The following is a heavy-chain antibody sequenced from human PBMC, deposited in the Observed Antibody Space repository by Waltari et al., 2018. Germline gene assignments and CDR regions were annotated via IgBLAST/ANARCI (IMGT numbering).Heavy chain of an antibody. Sequence: QVQLVQSGAEVKKPGSSVKVSCKASGGTFSSYTISWVRQAPGQGLDWMGRIIPILGIANYAQKFQGRVTITADTSTDTAYMELSSLRSEDTAVYYCATFSRGSGWGDYYYGMDVWGQGTTVTVSS. CDR3: ATFSRGSGWGDYYYGMDV. CDR2: IIPILGIA. D-gene: IGHD6-19*01. V-gene: IGHV1-69*02. J-gene: IGHJ6*02. CDR1: GGTFSSYT.